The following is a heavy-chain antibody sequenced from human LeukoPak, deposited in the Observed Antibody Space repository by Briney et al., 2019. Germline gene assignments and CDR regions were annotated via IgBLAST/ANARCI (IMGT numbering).Heavy chain of an antibody. J-gene: IGHJ4*02. CDR1: GGTFSSYA. D-gene: IGHD6-19*01. V-gene: IGHV1-69*01. Sequence: SVKVSCKASGGTFSSYAISWVRQAPGQGLEWMGGIIPIFGTANYAQKFQGRVTITADESTSTAYMELSSLRSEDPAVYYCARDRTSGWYHFDFDYWGQGTLVTISS. CDR3: ARDRTSGWYHFDFDY. CDR2: IIPIFGTA.